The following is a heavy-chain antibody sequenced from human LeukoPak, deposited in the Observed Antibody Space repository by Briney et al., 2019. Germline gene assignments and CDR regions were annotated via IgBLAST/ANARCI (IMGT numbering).Heavy chain of an antibody. Sequence: ASETLSLTCTVSGGSISSYYWSWIRQPPGKGLEWIGYIYYSGSTNYNPSLKSRVTISVDTSKNQFSLKLSSVTAADTAVYYCARYTDCYGSGSYYNWFDPWGQGTLVTVSS. V-gene: IGHV4-59*01. CDR3: ARYTDCYGSGSYYNWFDP. D-gene: IGHD3-10*01. CDR1: GGSISSYY. J-gene: IGHJ5*02. CDR2: IYYSGST.